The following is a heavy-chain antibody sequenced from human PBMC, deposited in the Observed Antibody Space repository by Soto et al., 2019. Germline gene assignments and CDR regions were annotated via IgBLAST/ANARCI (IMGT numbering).Heavy chain of an antibody. CDR1: GFTFSSYA. J-gene: IGHJ4*02. Sequence: GGSLRLSCVASGFTFSSYAMSWVRQTPGKGLEWLSQISRSGGDTYYADSVMGRFTSSRDNSNSTLYLQMGSLRAEDTAVYFCAGGKYGCGWPPLDYWGLGTLVTVSS. CDR2: ISRSGGDT. CDR3: AGGKYGCGWPPLDY. D-gene: IGHD6-19*01. V-gene: IGHV3-23*01.